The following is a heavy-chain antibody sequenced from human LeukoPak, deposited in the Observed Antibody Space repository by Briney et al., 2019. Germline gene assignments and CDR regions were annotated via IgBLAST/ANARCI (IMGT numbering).Heavy chain of an antibody. Sequence: GGSLRLSCASSGFTFSNYWKSWVRPAPGKGLEGVANIKEDGSEKDYVDSVKGRFTISRDNAKNSLYLQMNSLRAEDTAIYYCARDWGAAGLWDYWGQGTLVTVSS. CDR3: ARDWGAAGLWDY. D-gene: IGHD6-13*01. J-gene: IGHJ4*02. CDR2: IKEDGSEK. V-gene: IGHV3-7*05. CDR1: GFTFSNYW.